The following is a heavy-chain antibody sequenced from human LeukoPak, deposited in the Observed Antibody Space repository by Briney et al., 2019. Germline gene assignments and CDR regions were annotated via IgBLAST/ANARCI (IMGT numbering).Heavy chain of an antibody. CDR1: GGSISSYY. V-gene: IGHV4-59*01. J-gene: IGHJ4*02. CDR2: IYYSGST. Sequence: SETLSLTSTVSGGSISSYYWSWIRQPPGKGLEWIGYIYYSGSTNYNPSLKSRVTISVDTSKNQFSLKVSSVTAADTAVYYCARTTYDSSGYYGPSFDYWGQGTLVTVSS. CDR3: ARTTYDSSGYYGPSFDY. D-gene: IGHD3-22*01.